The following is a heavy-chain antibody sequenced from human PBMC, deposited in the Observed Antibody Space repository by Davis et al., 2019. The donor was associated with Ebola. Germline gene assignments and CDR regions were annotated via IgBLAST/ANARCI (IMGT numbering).Heavy chain of an antibody. CDR2: IWYDGSNK. CDR3: AKEVVVVPADTIFYYYYGMDV. V-gene: IGHV3-30*02. CDR1: GFTFSSYG. Sequence: GESLKISCAASGFTFSSYGMHWVRQAPGKGLEWVAVIWYDGSNKYYADSVKGRFTISRDNSKNTLYLQMNSLRAEDTAVYYCAKEVVVVPADTIFYYYYGMDVWGKGTTVTVSS. D-gene: IGHD2-2*01. J-gene: IGHJ6*04.